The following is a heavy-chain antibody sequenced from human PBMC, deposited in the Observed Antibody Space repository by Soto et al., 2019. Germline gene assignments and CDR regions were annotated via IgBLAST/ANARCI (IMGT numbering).Heavy chain of an antibody. CDR1: GYSIRNDYY. J-gene: IGHJ5*02. CDR3: ARVGHYCGGDCYSPPP. V-gene: IGHV4-38-2*01. Sequence: KSSETLSLTCAVSGYSIRNDYYWGWLRQPPGKGLEWIGTIYHSGNTYYNPPLTSRVTIPVDASETHSPLKLSSVTAAGTAVYYCARVGHYCGGDCYSPPPWGQGTLVTVSS. D-gene: IGHD2-21*02. CDR2: IYHSGNT.